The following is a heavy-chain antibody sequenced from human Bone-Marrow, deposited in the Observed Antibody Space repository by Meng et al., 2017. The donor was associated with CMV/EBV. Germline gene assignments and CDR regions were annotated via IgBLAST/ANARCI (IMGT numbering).Heavy chain of an antibody. J-gene: IGHJ4*02. CDR2: MNPNFGTT. D-gene: IGHD6-13*01. Sequence: ASVKVSCKASGYTFTSYEINWVRQATGQGLEWMGWMNPNFGTTGFAQKFQGRVTMTRSTSIATAYMELSSLTYDDTAVYYCARGRTAAAGRGFFEYWGQGALVTGSS. CDR1: GYTFTSYE. V-gene: IGHV1-8*01. CDR3: ARGRTAAAGRGFFEY.